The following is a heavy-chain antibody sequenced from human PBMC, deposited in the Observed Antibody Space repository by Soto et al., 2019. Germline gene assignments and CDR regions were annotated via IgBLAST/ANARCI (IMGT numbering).Heavy chain of an antibody. V-gene: IGHV4-61*01. CDR3: ARDTGLYYYDSSGYYGYYGMDV. Sequence: QVQLQESGPGLVKPSETLSLTCTVSGGSVSSGSYYWSWIRQPPGKGLEWIGYIYYSGSTNYNPSLKSRVTISVDTSKNQFSLKLSSVTAADTAVYYCARDTGLYYYDSSGYYGYYGMDVWGQGTTVTVSS. CDR1: GGSVSSGSYY. D-gene: IGHD3-22*01. CDR2: IYYSGST. J-gene: IGHJ6*02.